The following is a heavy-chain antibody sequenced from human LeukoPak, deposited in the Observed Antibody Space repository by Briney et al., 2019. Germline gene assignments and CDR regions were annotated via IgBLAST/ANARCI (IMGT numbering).Heavy chain of an antibody. J-gene: IGHJ4*02. CDR1: GDSIRSYY. V-gene: IGHV4-59*08. CDR2: INYSGST. CDR3: ARLKSYYNRFDD. D-gene: IGHD3-10*01. Sequence: SETLSLTCTVSGDSIRSYYWSWIRQPPGKGLGWIGYINYSGSTNYSPSLKSRVTISIDTSETQFSLKLSSVTAADTALYFCARLKSYYNRFDDWGQGTQVTVSS.